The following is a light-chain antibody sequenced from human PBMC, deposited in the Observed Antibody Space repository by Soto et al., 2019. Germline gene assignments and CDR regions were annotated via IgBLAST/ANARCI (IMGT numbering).Light chain of an antibody. CDR2: DVN. J-gene: IGLJ2*01. CDR1: SSDVGGYNY. Sequence: QSALTQPRSVSGSPGQSVTISCTGTSSDVGGYNYVSWYQQHPGKAPKVMIYDVNKRPSGVPDRFSGSKSGNMASLTISGHQAEDDADYYCCSYASGPLVLFGGGTKLTVL. V-gene: IGLV2-11*01. CDR3: CSYASGPLVL.